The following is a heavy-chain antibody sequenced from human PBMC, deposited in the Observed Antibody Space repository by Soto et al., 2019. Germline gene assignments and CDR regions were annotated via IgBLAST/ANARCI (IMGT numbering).Heavy chain of an antibody. CDR3: TTTRAF. Sequence: PWGSLRLSCATSGFTFHDYAMSWVRQAPGKGLEWVSAIAFTGGTTDNAAPVKGRFTISRDDSENTVYLQMNSLKTEDTAVYYCTTTRAFWGRGTLVTVSS. CDR1: GFTFHDYA. CDR2: IAFTGGTT. V-gene: IGHV3-15*04. J-gene: IGHJ4*02.